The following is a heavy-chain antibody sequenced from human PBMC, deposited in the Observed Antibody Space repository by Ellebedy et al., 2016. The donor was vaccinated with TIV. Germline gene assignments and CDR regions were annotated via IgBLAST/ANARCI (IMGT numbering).Heavy chain of an antibody. CDR1: GYTFSGYY. V-gene: IGHV1-2*02. CDR3: ARVLLDSSSSDYYYGMDV. CDR2: IDPNNGAT. J-gene: IGHJ6*02. Sequence: AASVKVSCKTSGYTFSGYYVHWVRQAPGQGLECMGWIDPNNGATTYAQKFQGRVTMTRDPSISTAYMELSRLRSDDTAVYYCARVLLDSSSSDYYYGMDVWGQGTTVTVSS. D-gene: IGHD6-6*01.